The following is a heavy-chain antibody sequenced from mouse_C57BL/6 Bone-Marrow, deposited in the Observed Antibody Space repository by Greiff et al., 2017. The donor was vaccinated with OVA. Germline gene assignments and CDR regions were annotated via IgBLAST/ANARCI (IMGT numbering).Heavy chain of an antibody. D-gene: IGHD1-1*01. V-gene: IGHV5-17*01. Sequence: DVMLVESGGGLVKPGGSLKLSCAASGFTFSDYGMHWVRQAPEKGLEWVAYSSSGSSTIYYADTVKGRFTISRDNAKNTLFLQMTSLRSEDTAMYYCARGSRDYWGQGTTLTVSS. CDR2: SSSGSSTI. CDR3: ARGSRDY. J-gene: IGHJ2*01. CDR1: GFTFSDYG.